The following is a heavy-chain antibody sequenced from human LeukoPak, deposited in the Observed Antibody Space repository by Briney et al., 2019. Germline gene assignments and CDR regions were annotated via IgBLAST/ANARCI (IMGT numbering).Heavy chain of an antibody. Sequence: GGSLRLFCAASGFTFSSYWMSWVRQAPGKGLEWVANIKQDGSEKYYVDSVKGRFTISRDNAKNSLYLQMNSLRAEDTAVYYCASSSTSSRGDYWGQGTLVTVSS. CDR3: ASSSTSSRGDY. V-gene: IGHV3-7*01. CDR1: GFTFSSYW. J-gene: IGHJ4*02. D-gene: IGHD5-24*01. CDR2: IKQDGSEK.